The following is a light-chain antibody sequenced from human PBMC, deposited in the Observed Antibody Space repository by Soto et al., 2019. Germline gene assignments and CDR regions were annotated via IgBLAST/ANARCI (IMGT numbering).Light chain of an antibody. CDR3: LHDYNYPYT. J-gene: IGKJ2*01. V-gene: IGKV1-6*01. CDR2: GAS. CDR1: QGIRND. Sequence: AIQITPSPSSLSASVGDRVAITYRASQGIRNDLGWYQQKSGKAPKLLIYGASSLQSGVPSRFSGSGSGTDFTLTISSLQPEDFATYYCLHDYNYPYTFGQGTKV.